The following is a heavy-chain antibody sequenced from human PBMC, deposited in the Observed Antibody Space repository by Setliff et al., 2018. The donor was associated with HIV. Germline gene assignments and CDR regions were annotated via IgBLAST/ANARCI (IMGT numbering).Heavy chain of an antibody. CDR2: IRYDGSNK. CDR1: GFTFSSYG. Sequence: GGSLRLSCAASGFTFSSYGMHWVRQAPGKGLEWVAFIRYDGSNKYYADSVKGRFTISRDNAKNSLYLQMNSLRAEYTALYYCVKDIAAYGTHYSGLDVWGQGTTFTVSS. CDR3: VKDIAAYGTHYSGLDV. D-gene: IGHD6-25*01. V-gene: IGHV3-30*02. J-gene: IGHJ6*02.